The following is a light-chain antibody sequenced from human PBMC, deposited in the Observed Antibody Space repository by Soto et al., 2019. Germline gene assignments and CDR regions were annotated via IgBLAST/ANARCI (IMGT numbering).Light chain of an antibody. Sequence: EIVLTQSPGTLSLSPGERATLSCRASQSVSSNYLAWYQQKPGQAPRLLIYGTSNRATDIPDRFSGSGSGTDFNLTISRLEPEDFAVYYCQQYGSSPPKYTFGQGTKLEIK. V-gene: IGKV3-20*01. CDR2: GTS. CDR3: QQYGSSPPKYT. J-gene: IGKJ2*01. CDR1: QSVSSNY.